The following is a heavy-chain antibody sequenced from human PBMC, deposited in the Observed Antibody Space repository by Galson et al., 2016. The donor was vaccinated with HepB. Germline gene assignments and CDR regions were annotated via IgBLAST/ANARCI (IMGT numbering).Heavy chain of an antibody. Sequence: CAISGDSVSSNIDAWSWIRQSPSRGLEWLGRTYYRSQWYVGYAVSVKSRININPDTSKNQFSLHLNSVTPEDTAVYYCARTGHRFDPWGQGTLVTVSS. V-gene: IGHV6-1*01. CDR1: GDSVSSNIDA. CDR2: TYYRSQWYV. J-gene: IGHJ5*02. CDR3: ARTGHRFDP.